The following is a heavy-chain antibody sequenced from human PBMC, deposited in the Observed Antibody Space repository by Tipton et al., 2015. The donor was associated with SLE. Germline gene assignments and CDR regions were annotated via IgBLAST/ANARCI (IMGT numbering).Heavy chain of an antibody. CDR3: ARDSCSSATCYYFDY. J-gene: IGHJ4*02. CDR2: FFHSGST. V-gene: IGHV4-30-2*01. D-gene: IGHD2-2*01. CDR1: GGSISSGTHS. Sequence: TLSLTCAVSGGSISSGTHSWSWIRQPPGKGLEWPGYFFHSGSTYYNPSLKGRVTLTADRSKNQFSLKLTSVTAADTAVYYCARDSCSSATCYYFDYWGQGIPVTVSS.